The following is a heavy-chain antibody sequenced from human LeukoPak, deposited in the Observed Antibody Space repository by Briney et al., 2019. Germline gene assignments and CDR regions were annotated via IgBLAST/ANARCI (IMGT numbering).Heavy chain of an antibody. D-gene: IGHD3-10*01. CDR2: IYSAGNT. CDR1: GGSISTYY. J-gene: IGHJ4*02. CDR3: AKVTYGSGTYGAFDY. V-gene: IGHV3-53*01. Sequence: ETLSLTCTVSGGSISTYYWSWIRQPPGKGLEWVSFIYSAGNTHYSDSVKGRFTISIDNSKNTLYLQMNSLRAEDTAVYYCAKVTYGSGTYGAFDYWGQGTLVTVSS.